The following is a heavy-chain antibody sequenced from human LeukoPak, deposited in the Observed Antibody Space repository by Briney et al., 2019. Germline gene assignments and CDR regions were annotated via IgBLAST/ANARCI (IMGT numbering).Heavy chain of an antibody. Sequence: KSSETLSLTCTVSGGSISSGSYYWSWIRQPAGKGLEWIGRIYTSGSTNYNPSLKSRVTISVDTSKNQFSLKLSSVTAADTAVYYCAGVITDYYDSSGYSDYFDYWGQGTLVTVSS. CDR3: AGVITDYYDSSGYSDYFDY. D-gene: IGHD3-22*01. CDR1: GGSISSGSYY. V-gene: IGHV4-61*02. J-gene: IGHJ4*02. CDR2: IYTSGST.